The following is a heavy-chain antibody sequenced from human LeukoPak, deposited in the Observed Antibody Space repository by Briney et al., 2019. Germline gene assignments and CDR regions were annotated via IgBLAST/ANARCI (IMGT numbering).Heavy chain of an antibody. V-gene: IGHV3-7*01. D-gene: IGHD1-14*01. CDR2: INQGGSDK. CDR3: TRDRSRAEDD. Sequence: GGSLRLSCAASGFTFSGHWMRWVRQAPGKGLEWVANINQGGSDKYYVDSVKGRFTISRDNANNLLYLQMNSLRDEDTAVYYCTRDRSRAEDDWGQGTLVTVSS. CDR1: GFTFSGHW. J-gene: IGHJ4*02.